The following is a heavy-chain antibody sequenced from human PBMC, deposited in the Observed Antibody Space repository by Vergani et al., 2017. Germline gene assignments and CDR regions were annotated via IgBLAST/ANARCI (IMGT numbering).Heavy chain of an antibody. CDR2: IIPIFGTA. D-gene: IGHD3-3*01. V-gene: IGHV1-69*12. CDR3: ARVFGGAPVGDYYYYMDV. CDR1: GGTFSSYA. Sequence: QVQLVQSGAEVKKPGSSVKVSCKASGGTFSSYAISWVRQAPGQGLEWMGGIIPIFGTANYAQKFQGRVTITADESTSTAYMELSSLRSEDTAVYYCARVFGGAPVGDYYYYMDVWGKGTTVTVSS. J-gene: IGHJ6*03.